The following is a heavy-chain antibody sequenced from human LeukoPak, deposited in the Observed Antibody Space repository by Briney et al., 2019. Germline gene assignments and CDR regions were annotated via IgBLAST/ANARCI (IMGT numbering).Heavy chain of an antibody. CDR2: MNPNSGNT. J-gene: IGHJ5*02. D-gene: IGHD1-20*01. CDR3: ARVITHFNWFDP. CDR1: GYTFTSYD. V-gene: IGHV1-8*03. Sequence: ASVKVSCKASGYTFTSYDINWVRQATGQGLEWMGWMNPNSGNTGYAQKFQGRVTITRNTSISTAYMELSSLRSEDTAVYYCARVITHFNWFDPWGRGTLVTVSS.